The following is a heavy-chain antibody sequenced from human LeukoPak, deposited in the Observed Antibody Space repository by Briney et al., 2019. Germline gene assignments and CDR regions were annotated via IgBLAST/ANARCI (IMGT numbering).Heavy chain of an antibody. J-gene: IGHJ5*02. CDR3: ARDRNYGSGKYYTPWWFDP. V-gene: IGHV3-21*01. CDR1: GFTFSDYT. D-gene: IGHD3-10*01. Sequence: PGGSLRLSCAASGFTFSDYTMSWVRQAPGKGLEWVSSISGSRVYTYYADSVKGRFTISRDNPKNSLYLQMNSLTAEDTAVYYCARDRNYGSGKYYTPWWFDPWGQGTLVTVSS. CDR2: ISGSRVYT.